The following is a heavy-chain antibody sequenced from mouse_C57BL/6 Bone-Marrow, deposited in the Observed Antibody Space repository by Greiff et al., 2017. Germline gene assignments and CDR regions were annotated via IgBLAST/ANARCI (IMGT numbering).Heavy chain of an antibody. V-gene: IGHV1-4*01. D-gene: IGHD3-1*01. J-gene: IGHJ2*01. Sequence: VQLQQSGAELARPGASVKMSCKASGYTFTSYTMHWVKQRPGQGLEWIGYINPSGGYTKYNQKFKDKATLTADKSSSTAYMQLSSLTSEGSAVYYCARTGALDYGGQGTTLTVSS. CDR3: ARTGALDY. CDR2: INPSGGYT. CDR1: GYTFTSYT.